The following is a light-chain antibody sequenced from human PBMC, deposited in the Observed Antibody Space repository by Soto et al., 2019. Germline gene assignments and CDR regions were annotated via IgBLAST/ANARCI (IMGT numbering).Light chain of an antibody. CDR3: QQENNWPPYP. J-gene: IGKJ2*01. CDR1: QRISNN. Sequence: EIVMTQSPATLSVSPGEIATLSCRASQRISNNLAWYQQKAGPAPRLLIYGASTRATGIPARFSGSGSETEFTLNISSLQSEDVAGYYCQQENNWPPYPFGQGTKLEI. V-gene: IGKV3-15*01. CDR2: GAS.